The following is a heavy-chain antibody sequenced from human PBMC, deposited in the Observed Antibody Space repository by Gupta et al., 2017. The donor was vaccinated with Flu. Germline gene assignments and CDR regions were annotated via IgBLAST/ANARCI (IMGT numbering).Heavy chain of an antibody. D-gene: IGHD4-17*01. Sequence: EMQLVESGGDLVQPGGSLRLSCAASGFTFSSSYLQWVRQAPGKGLVWVSRINPDGSSTTYAEYVKGRFTISRDNAKNTLYLQMNSLGDDDTAVYYCATVTSGCWGQGTLVTVSS. V-gene: IGHV3-74*03. CDR2: INPDGSST. CDR1: GFTFSSSY. J-gene: IGHJ4*02. CDR3: ATVTSGC.